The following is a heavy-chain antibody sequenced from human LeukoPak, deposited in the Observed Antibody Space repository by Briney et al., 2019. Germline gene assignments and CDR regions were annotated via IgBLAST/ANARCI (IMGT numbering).Heavy chain of an antibody. CDR1: GGSISSYY. Sequence: SETLSLTCTVSGGSISSYYWSRIRQPPGKGLEWIGYIYYSGSTNYNPSLKSRVTISVDTSKNQFSLKLSSVTAADTAVYYCARYFFSLGSRKSLRAFDIWGQGTMVTVSS. V-gene: IGHV4-59*08. CDR2: IYYSGST. D-gene: IGHD2-2*01. CDR3: ARYFFSLGSRKSLRAFDI. J-gene: IGHJ3*02.